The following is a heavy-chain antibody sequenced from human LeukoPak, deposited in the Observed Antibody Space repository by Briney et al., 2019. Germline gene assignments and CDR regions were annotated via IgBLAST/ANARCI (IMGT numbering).Heavy chain of an antibody. V-gene: IGHV3-48*03. CDR3: ASPQYYFDY. CDR2: ISSSGSTT. Sequence: PGESLTLSCAVSGFTFSTYEMNWVRQAPGKGLELVSHISSSGSTTYYADSVKGRFTISRDNAKNSLYLQMNCLRAEDTAVYYCASPQYYFDYWGQGTLVTVSS. CDR1: GFTFSTYE. J-gene: IGHJ4*02. D-gene: IGHD5-24*01.